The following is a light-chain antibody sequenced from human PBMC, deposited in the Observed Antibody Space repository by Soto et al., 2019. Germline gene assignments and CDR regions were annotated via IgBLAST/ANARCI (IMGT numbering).Light chain of an antibody. Sequence: QSALTQPASVSGSPGQSITIPCTGSSNDIGGYNYVSWYQQHPGRAPKLVIYKVSDRPSGVSTRFSASKSGNTASLTISGLQAEDEADYYCSSYGGGGTWVFAGGTKLTVL. CDR1: SNDIGGYNY. J-gene: IGLJ3*02. V-gene: IGLV2-14*01. CDR3: SSYGGGGTWV. CDR2: KVS.